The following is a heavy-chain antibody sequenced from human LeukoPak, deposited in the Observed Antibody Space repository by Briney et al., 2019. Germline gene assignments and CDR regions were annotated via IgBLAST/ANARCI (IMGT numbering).Heavy chain of an antibody. V-gene: IGHV3-48*01. CDR3: AKRTEAARPTFYFDY. Sequence: GGSLRLSCAVTGFTFSSYSMNWVRQAPGKGLEWISYISRSSSSLYYADSVKGRFTISRDNAKNSLYLQMNSLRAEDTAVYYCAKRTEAARPTFYFDYWGQGTLVTVSS. CDR2: ISRSSSSL. CDR1: GFTFSSYS. J-gene: IGHJ4*02. D-gene: IGHD6-6*01.